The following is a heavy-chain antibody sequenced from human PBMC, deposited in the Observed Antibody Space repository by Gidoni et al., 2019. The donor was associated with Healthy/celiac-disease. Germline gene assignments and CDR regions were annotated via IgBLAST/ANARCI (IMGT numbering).Heavy chain of an antibody. CDR1: GYTFPSYG. CDR2: ISAYNGNT. V-gene: IGHV1-18*01. D-gene: IGHD6-19*01. J-gene: IGHJ6*02. CDR3: ARECRVAGKGGGSYYYYGMDV. Sequence: QVQLVQSGAEVKKPGASVKVSCKASGYTFPSYGISWVRQAPGQGLEWMGWISAYNGNTNYAQKLQGRVTMTTDTSTSTAYMELRSLRSDDTAVYYCARECRVAGKGGGSYYYYGMDVWGQGTTVTVSS.